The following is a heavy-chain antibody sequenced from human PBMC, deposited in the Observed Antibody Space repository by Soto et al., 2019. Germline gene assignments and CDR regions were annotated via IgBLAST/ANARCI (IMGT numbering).Heavy chain of an antibody. D-gene: IGHD3-3*01. V-gene: IGHV1-69*12. CDR1: GGTFSSYA. CDR3: ARDRLTTDFWSGHYGFDY. CDR2: IIPIFGTA. J-gene: IGHJ4*02. Sequence: QVQLVQSGAEVKKPGSSVKVSCKASGGTFSSYAISWVRQAPGQGLEWMGGIIPIFGTANYAQKFQGRVTITADESTSTAYMETSSLRSEDTAVYYCARDRLTTDFWSGHYGFDYWGQGTLVTVSS.